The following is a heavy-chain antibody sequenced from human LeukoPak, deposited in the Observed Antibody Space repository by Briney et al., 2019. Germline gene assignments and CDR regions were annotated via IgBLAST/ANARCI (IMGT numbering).Heavy chain of an antibody. CDR2: IYHSGST. V-gene: IGHV4-4*02. Sequence: SGTLSLTCAVSGGSISSSNWWSWVRQPPGKGLEWIGEIYHSGSTNYNPSLKSRVTISVDKSKNQFSLRLSSVTAADTAVYYCARVATGSSSLGNFDYWGQGTLVTVSS. D-gene: IGHD2-2*01. J-gene: IGHJ4*02. CDR1: GGSISSSNW. CDR3: ARVATGSSSLGNFDY.